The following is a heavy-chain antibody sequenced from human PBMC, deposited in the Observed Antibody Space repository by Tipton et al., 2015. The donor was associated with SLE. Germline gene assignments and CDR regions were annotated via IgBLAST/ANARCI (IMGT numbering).Heavy chain of an antibody. CDR3: ARLPGYSSSWFQGFDY. CDR2: IYHSGST. Sequence: SLRLSCAVSGGSISSSNWWSWVRQPPGKGLEWIGEIYHSGSTNYNPSLKSRVTISVDTSKNQFSLKLSSVTAADTAVYYCARLPGYSSSWFQGFDYWGQGTLVTVSS. V-gene: IGHV4-4*02. D-gene: IGHD6-13*01. CDR1: GGSISSSNW. J-gene: IGHJ4*02.